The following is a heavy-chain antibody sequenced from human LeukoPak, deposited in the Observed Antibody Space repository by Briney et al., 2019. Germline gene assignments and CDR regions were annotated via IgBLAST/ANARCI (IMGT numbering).Heavy chain of an antibody. CDR3: ASSPYGSGSYDY. D-gene: IGHD3-10*01. CDR1: GGSFSGYY. J-gene: IGHJ4*02. Sequence: SETLSLTCAVYGGSFSGYYWSWIRQPPGKGLEWIGEINHSGSTNHNPSLKSRVTISVDTSKNQFSLKLSSVTAADTAVYYCASSPYGSGSYDYWGQGTLVTVSS. V-gene: IGHV4-34*01. CDR2: INHSGST.